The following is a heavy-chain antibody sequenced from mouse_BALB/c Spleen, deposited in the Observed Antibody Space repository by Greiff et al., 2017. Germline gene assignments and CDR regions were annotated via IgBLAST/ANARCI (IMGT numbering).Heavy chain of an antibody. CDR1: GFTFNTYA. CDR2: IRSKSNNYAT. CDR3: VRARYGNYWYFDV. D-gene: IGHD2-10*02. Sequence: EVQRVESGGGLVQPKGSLKLSCAASGFTFNTYAMNWVRQAPGKGLEWVARIRSKSNNYATYYADSVKDRFTISRDDSQSMLYLQMNNLKTEDTAMYYCVRARYGNYWYFDVWGAGTTVTVSS. J-gene: IGHJ1*01. V-gene: IGHV10-1*02.